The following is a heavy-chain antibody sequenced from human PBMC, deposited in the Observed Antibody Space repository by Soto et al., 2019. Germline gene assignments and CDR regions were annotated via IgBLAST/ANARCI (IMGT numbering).Heavy chain of an antibody. Sequence: QVQLQESGPGLVKPSQTLSLTCTVSGGSISSGGYYWSWIRQHPGKGLEWIGYIYYSGSTYYNPSLKGRVTISVDTSKNQFSLKLSSVTAADTAVYYCAREGYSSGWYDRSFDYWGQGTLVTVSS. CDR1: GGSISSGGYY. V-gene: IGHV4-31*03. CDR3: AREGYSSGWYDRSFDY. J-gene: IGHJ4*02. CDR2: IYYSGST. D-gene: IGHD6-19*01.